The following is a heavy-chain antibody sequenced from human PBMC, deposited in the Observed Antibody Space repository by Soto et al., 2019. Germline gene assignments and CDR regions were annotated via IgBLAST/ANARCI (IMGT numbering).Heavy chain of an antibody. J-gene: IGHJ6*02. Sequence: PSETLSLTCAVSGGSIISSNWCSWVRQPPGKGLEWIGEIYHSGSTNYNPSLKSRVTISVDKSKNQFSLKLSSVTAADTAVYYCAREQGIGYCSSTSCYKDYGMDVWGQGTTVTVSS. CDR3: AREQGIGYCSSTSCYKDYGMDV. CDR2: IYHSGST. D-gene: IGHD2-2*02. V-gene: IGHV4-4*02. CDR1: GGSIISSNW.